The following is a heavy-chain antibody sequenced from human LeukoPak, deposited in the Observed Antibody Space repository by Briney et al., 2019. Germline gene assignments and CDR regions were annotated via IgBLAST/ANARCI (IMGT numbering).Heavy chain of an antibody. CDR1: GFIFSDYY. Sequence: GGSLRLSCVASGFIFSDYYMSWISQTPGKGLEWISYISNSDNDIYYAGSVKGRFTISRDNTRNSLFLQMNSLRPDDTAVYYCASGSSSVGYWGQGTLVTVSS. CDR3: ASGSSSVGY. CDR2: ISNSDNDI. J-gene: IGHJ4*02. V-gene: IGHV3-11*01. D-gene: IGHD6-6*01.